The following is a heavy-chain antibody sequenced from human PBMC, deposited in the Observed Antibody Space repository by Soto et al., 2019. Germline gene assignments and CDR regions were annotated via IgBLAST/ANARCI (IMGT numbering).Heavy chain of an antibody. CDR1: GYSFSSYT. CDR2: IRAYNGNT. D-gene: IGHD5-12*01. J-gene: IGHJ4*02. Sequence: QVQLVQSGGEVKKPGASVTVSCKASGYSFSSYTINWVRQAPGQGLEWLGWIRAYNGNTKYVEKLQGRVTMTTDTSTSPAYMELSNLRSDDTAVYYCARESKKWPDFWGPGTLVTVSS. CDR3: ARESKKWPDF. V-gene: IGHV1-18*04.